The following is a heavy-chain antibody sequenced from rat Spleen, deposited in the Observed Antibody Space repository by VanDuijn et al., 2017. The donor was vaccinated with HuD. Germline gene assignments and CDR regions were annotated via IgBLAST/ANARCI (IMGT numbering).Heavy chain of an antibody. CDR1: GFTLSDYY. Sequence: EVQLVESDGGLVQPGRSLKLSCTASGFTLSDYYMAWVRQAPTKGLEWVATLSYDGGNTYYRDSVKGRFTVPRDNAKNTLDLQMDSLRSEDTATCYWAGQYVYYGSKSSNWFAYWGQGTLVTVSS. J-gene: IGHJ3*01. CDR2: LSYDGGNT. D-gene: IGHD1-6*01. V-gene: IGHV5-29*01. CDR3: AGQYVYYGSKSSNWFAY.